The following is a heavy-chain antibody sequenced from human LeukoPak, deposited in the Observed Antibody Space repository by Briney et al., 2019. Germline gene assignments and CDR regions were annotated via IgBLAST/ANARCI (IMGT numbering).Heavy chain of an antibody. J-gene: IGHJ3*01. V-gene: IGHV4-38-2*01. Sequence: SETLSLTCAVSAYSITSGYYWGWIRQPPGKGLEWIGNIFHSGSTYYNPSLKSRVTISVDTSKNQFSLRLTSVTAADTAVYYCARRYYYASSTYSDAFDLWGQGTIVTVSS. D-gene: IGHD3-22*01. CDR2: IFHSGST. CDR1: AYSITSGYY. CDR3: ARRYYYASSTYSDAFDL.